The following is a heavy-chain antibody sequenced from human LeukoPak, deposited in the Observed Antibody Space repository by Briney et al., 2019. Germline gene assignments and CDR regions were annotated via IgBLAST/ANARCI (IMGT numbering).Heavy chain of an antibody. CDR2: IYYSGNT. Sequence: PSETLSLTCTVSGGSISTYYWSWIRQPPGKGLEWIGYIYYSGNTNYNPSLKSRVTISVDTSKNQFSLKLSSVTAADTAVYYCVRLLHPSGYEWLFDSWGQGTLVTVSS. CDR1: GGSISTYY. CDR3: VRLLHPSGYEWLFDS. D-gene: IGHD5-12*01. V-gene: IGHV4-59*01. J-gene: IGHJ4*02.